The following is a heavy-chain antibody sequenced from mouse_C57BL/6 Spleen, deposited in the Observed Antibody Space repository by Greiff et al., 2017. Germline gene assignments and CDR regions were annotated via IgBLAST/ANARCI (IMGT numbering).Heavy chain of an antibody. CDR2: IHPNSGST. D-gene: IGHD1-1*02. CDR1: GYTFTSYW. J-gene: IGHJ1*03. CDR3: ARSRDYPAFDV. Sequence: QVQLQQPGAELVKPGASVTLSCKASGYTFTSYWMHWVKQRPGQGLEWIGMIHPNSGSTNYNEKLKSKATLTVDKASSTAYIQLSSLTSEDSAVYYCARSRDYPAFDVWGTGTTVTVSS. V-gene: IGHV1-64*01.